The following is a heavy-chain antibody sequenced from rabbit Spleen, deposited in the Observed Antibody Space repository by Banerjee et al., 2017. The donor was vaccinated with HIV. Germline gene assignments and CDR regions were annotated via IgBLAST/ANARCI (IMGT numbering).Heavy chain of an antibody. Sequence: QEQLEESGGDLVKPEGSLTLTCTASGFSFSSSYWICWVRQAPGKGLEWIACIKTTTGATYYASWAKGRFTISKTSSTTVSLKMTSLTAADTATYFCARSVYTYGYPIAYNLWGPGTLVTV. CDR3: ARSVYTYGYPIAYNL. J-gene: IGHJ4*01. D-gene: IGHD6-1*01. CDR1: GFSFSSSYW. V-gene: IGHV1S45*01. CDR2: IKTTTGAT.